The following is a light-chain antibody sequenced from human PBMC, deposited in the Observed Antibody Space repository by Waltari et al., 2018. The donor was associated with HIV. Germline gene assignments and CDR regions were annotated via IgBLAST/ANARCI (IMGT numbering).Light chain of an antibody. CDR1: QSINNN. Sequence: EILMTQSPATLSVSPGERATLPCRASQSINNNLAWYQQKPGQPPRLLIYGASTGATGVPARFSGSGSGTEFTLTISSLQSEDFAVYYWQQYNNWPGITFGPGTKVDIK. J-gene: IGKJ3*01. CDR2: GAS. CDR3: QQYNNWPGIT. V-gene: IGKV3-15*01.